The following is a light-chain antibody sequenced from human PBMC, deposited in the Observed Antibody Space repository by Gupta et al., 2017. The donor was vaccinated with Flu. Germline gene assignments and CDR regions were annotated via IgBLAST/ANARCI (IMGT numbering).Light chain of an antibody. CDR3: QQYRTPPT. CDR2: DSS. CDR1: RNISSY. J-gene: IGKJ1*01. V-gene: IGKV1-33*01. Sequence: SPSSLASSEGDRVTTTCHTSRNISSYSWYHQQKPGTAPKLLIYDSSNLQGVVASFFRGGCASTLFPLTISLLQSDVIASYCCQQYRTPPTFGQGTKVDIK.